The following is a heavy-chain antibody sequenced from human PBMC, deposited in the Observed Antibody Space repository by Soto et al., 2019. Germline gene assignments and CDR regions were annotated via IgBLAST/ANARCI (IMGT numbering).Heavy chain of an antibody. V-gene: IGHV3-15*01. CDR1: GFTCSNAW. CDR2: IKSKTDGGTT. Sequence: EVQLVESGGGLVKPGGSLRLSCAASGFTCSNAWMSWVRQAPGKGLEWVGRIKSKTDGGTTDYSAPVKGRFTISRDDSKNTLYLQMNSLKTEDTAVYYCPTGEWLRPLDCYYYGMDVWGQGTTVTVSS. J-gene: IGHJ6*02. CDR3: PTGEWLRPLDCYYYGMDV. D-gene: IGHD5-12*01.